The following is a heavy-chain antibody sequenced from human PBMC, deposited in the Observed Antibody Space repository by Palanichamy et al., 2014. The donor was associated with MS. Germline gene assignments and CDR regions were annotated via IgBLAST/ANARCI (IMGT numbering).Heavy chain of an antibody. CDR1: GGSISSSGHH. CDR2: IYYTGST. J-gene: IGHJ5*02. D-gene: IGHD2-8*01. V-gene: IGHV4-39*01. CDR3: ATFDCTSGTCFLDP. Sequence: QLQLQESGPGLVKPSETLSLTCTVSGGSISSSGHHWAWIRQPPGKGLEWIGHIYYTGSTHYNPSLKSRVTISVDTSKNQFSLKLSSLTAADTALYYCATFDCTSGTCFLDPQGQGTLVTVSS.